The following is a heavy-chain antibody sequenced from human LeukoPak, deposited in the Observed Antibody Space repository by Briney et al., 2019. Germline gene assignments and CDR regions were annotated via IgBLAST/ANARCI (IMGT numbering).Heavy chain of an antibody. J-gene: IGHJ4*02. CDR1: GYTFTSYY. V-gene: IGHV1-46*01. CDR2: INPSGGST. D-gene: IGHD4-17*01. Sequence: ASVKVSCKASGYTFTSYYMHWVRQAPGQGLEWMGIINPSGGSTSYAQKFQGRVTMTRNTSISTAYMELSRLRSDDTAVYYCARVPYGDYEVDYWGQGTLVTVSS. CDR3: ARVPYGDYEVDY.